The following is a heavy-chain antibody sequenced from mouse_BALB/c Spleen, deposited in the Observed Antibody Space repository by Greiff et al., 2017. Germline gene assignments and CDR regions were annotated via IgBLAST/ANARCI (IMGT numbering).Heavy chain of an antibody. D-gene: IGHD1-2*01. CDR3: ARKRGYYGSYAMDY. Sequence: VQLQQSGPGLVQPSQSLSITCTVSGFSLTSYGVHWVRQSPGKGLEWLGVIWSGGSTDYNAAFISRLSISKDNSKSQVFFKMNSLQANDTAIYYCARKRGYYGSYAMDYWGQGTSVTVSS. CDR1: GFSLTSYG. J-gene: IGHJ4*01. CDR2: IWSGGST. V-gene: IGHV2-2*02.